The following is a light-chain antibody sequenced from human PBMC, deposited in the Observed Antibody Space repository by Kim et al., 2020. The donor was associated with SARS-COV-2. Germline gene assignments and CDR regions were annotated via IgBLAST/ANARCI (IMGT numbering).Light chain of an antibody. V-gene: IGKV1-5*03. Sequence: DIQMTQSPSTLSASVGDRVTITCRASQSISSLLAWYQQKPGKAPKLLIYKASSLESGVPSRFSGSGSGPEFTLTISSLQPDDFATYYCQQYKSFSTFGQGTKLEI. J-gene: IGKJ1*01. CDR1: QSISSL. CDR2: KAS. CDR3: QQYKSFST.